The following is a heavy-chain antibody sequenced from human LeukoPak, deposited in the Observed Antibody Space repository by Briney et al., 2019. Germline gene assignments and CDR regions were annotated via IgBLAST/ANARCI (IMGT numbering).Heavy chain of an antibody. CDR3: GRGGSSGYNYNAFDV. D-gene: IGHD3-22*01. J-gene: IGHJ3*01. CDR2: ISISGSTI. V-gene: IGHV3-48*03. CDR1: GFTLRSYE. Sequence: PGGSLRLSCAASGFTLRSYEMNWVRQGPGKGLEWVSYISISGSTIYYADSVNGRFTISRDIAKNSLYLQMNSLRPEDTAVYYCGRGGSSGYNYNAFDVWGQGTRVTVSS.